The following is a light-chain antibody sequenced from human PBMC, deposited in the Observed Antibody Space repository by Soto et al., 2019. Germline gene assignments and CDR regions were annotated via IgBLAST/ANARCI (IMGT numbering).Light chain of an antibody. CDR1: SSNIGSYT. Sequence: QSVLTQPPSASGTPGQRVTISCSGSSSNIGSYTVNWFQQLPGTAPKLLIYSDDQRPSGVPDRLSGSKSGTSASLAISGRQSEDEADYYCAAWDDSLNGVVFGGGTKLTVL. V-gene: IGLV1-44*01. J-gene: IGLJ2*01. CDR3: AAWDDSLNGVV. CDR2: SDD.